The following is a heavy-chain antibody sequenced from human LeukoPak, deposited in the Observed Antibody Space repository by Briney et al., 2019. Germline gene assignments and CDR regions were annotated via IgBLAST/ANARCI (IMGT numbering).Heavy chain of an antibody. J-gene: IGHJ6*02. CDR3: AREKVRQSGMDV. CDR1: GGTFSSYA. V-gene: IGHV1-69*05. D-gene: IGHD2-2*01. Sequence: SVKVSCKASGGTFSSYAISWVRQAPGQGLEWMGGIIPIFGTANYAQKFQGRVTMTRDTSISTAYMELSRLRSDDTAVYYCAREKVRQSGMDVWGQGTTVTVSS. CDR2: IIPIFGTA.